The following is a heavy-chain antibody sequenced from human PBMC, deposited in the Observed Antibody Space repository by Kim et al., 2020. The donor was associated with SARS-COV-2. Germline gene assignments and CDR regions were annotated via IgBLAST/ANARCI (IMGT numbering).Heavy chain of an antibody. CDR3: ARAMTMHGGIMGY. V-gene: IGHV3-74*01. D-gene: IGHD2-2*01. J-gene: IGHJ4*02. CDR2: INSDGNSI. CDR1: GFTFSSYW. Sequence: GGSLRLSCAASGFTFSSYWMHWVRQVPGKGLVWVSRINSDGNSISYVDSVKGRFTISRDNAKNTLYLQMNSLRVEDTALYYCARAMTMHGGIMGYWGQGNLVTGTS.